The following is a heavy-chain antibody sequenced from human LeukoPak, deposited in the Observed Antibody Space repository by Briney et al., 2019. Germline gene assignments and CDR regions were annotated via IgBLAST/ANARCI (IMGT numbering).Heavy chain of an antibody. V-gene: IGHV3-7*01. J-gene: IGHJ4*02. CDR3: AREPGIGYAFDI. CDR2: IKQDGSEK. CDR1: GFTFTSSW. D-gene: IGHD2-8*01. Sequence: GGSLRLSCVVSGFTFTSSWMTWVRQAPGKGLEWVANIKQDGSEKHYVDSVKGRFTISRDNAKNSLYLQMNSLRAEDTAVYYCAREPGIGYAFDIWGQGTLVTVSS.